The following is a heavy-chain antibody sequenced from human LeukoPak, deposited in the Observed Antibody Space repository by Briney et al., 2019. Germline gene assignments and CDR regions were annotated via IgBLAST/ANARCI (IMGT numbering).Heavy chain of an antibody. CDR2: ISGSGGST. CDR1: GFTFSSYA. V-gene: IGHV3-23*01. D-gene: IGHD6-19*01. Sequence: PGGSLRLSCAASGFTFSSYAMSWVRQAPGKGLEWVSAISGSGGSTYYADSVKGRFTISRDNSKNTLYLQMNSLTAEDTAVYYCAKGRLAVAGRGLDYWGQGTLVTVSS. J-gene: IGHJ4*02. CDR3: AKGRLAVAGRGLDY.